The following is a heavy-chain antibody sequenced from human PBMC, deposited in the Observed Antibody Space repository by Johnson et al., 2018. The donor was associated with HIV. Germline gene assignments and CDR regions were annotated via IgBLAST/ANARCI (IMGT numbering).Heavy chain of an antibody. CDR1: GFTFSSYG. D-gene: IGHD3-22*01. Sequence: QVQLVESGGGVVQPGRSLRLSCAASGFTFSSYGMHWVRQAPGKGLEWVAVISYDGSNKYYADSVKGRFTISRDNSKNTLYLQMNSLRAEDTAVYYCAKLVGYYYDSSGYYAVDDAFDIWGQGTMVTVSS. J-gene: IGHJ3*02. V-gene: IGHV3-30*18. CDR2: ISYDGSNK. CDR3: AKLVGYYYDSSGYYAVDDAFDI.